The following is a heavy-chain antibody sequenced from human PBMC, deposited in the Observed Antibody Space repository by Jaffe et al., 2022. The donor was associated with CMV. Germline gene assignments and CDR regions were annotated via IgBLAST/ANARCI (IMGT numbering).Heavy chain of an antibody. CDR1: GFSFGSYA. V-gene: IGHV3-23*04. CDR3: AKSKKGYCSGGSCSLDY. CDR2: ISSSGDST. Sequence: EVQLVESGGGLIQPGGSLRLSCAASGFSFGSYAMSWVRQAPGKGLEWVSTISSSGDSTYFADSVKGRFTLSRDISSNTLHLQMNSLGAEDTAVYYCAKSKKGYCSGGSCSLDYWGQGTLVTVSS. J-gene: IGHJ4*02. D-gene: IGHD2-15*01.